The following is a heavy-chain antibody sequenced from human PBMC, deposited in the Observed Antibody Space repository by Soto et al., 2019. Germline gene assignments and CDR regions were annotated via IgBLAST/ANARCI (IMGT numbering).Heavy chain of an antibody. J-gene: IGHJ4*02. V-gene: IGHV1-69*02. CDR1: GGTFSSYT. D-gene: IGHD6-13*01. CDR2: IIPILGIA. Sequence: VQLVQSGAEVKKPGSSVKVSCKASGGTFSSYTISWVRQAPGQGLEWMGRIIPILGIANYAQKFQGRVTITADKPTSTAYMELSSLRSEDTAVYYCARNTFSSSWYYFDYWGQGTLVTVSS. CDR3: ARNTFSSSWYYFDY.